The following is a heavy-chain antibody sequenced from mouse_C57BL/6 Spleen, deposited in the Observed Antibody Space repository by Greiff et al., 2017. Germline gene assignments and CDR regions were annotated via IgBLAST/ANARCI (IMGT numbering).Heavy chain of an antibody. CDR1: GYSITSGYY. CDR2: ISYDGSN. J-gene: IGHJ3*01. V-gene: IGHV3-6*01. D-gene: IGHD2-1*01. Sequence: EVKLMESGPGLVKPSQSLSLTCSVTGYSITSGYYWNWLRQFPGNKLEWMGYISYDGSNNYNPSLKNRISITRDTSKNQFFLKLNSVTTENTATYYCARDPLYYGNVAYWGQGTLVTVSA. CDR3: ARDPLYYGNVAY.